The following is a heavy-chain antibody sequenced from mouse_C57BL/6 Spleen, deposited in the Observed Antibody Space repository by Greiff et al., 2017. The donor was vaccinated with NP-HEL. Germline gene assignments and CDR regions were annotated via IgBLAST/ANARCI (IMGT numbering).Heavy chain of an antibody. CDR2: IYPGGGYT. CDR1: GYTFTNYW. CDR3: ARRYYGSSPYYYAMDY. J-gene: IGHJ4*01. D-gene: IGHD1-1*01. V-gene: IGHV1-63*01. Sequence: QVQLKESGAELVRPGTSVKMSCKASGYTFTNYWIGWAKQRPGHGLEWIGDIYPGGGYTNYNEKFKGKATLTADKSSSTAYMQFSSLTSEDSAIYYCARRYYGSSPYYYAMDYWGQGTSVTVSS.